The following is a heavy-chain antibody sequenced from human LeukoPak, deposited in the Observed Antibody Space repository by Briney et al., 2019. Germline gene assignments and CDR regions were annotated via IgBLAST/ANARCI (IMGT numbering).Heavy chain of an antibody. CDR3: ARGPGSGSYYKVGFDY. D-gene: IGHD3-10*01. CDR1: GGSISSGDYY. Sequence: PSETLSLTCSVSGGSISSGDYYWSWIRQPPGKGLEWIGYIYYSGSTYYNPSLKSRVTISVDTSKNQFSLKLSSVTAGDTAVYYCARGPGSGSYYKVGFDYWGQGTLVTVSS. CDR2: IYYSGST. V-gene: IGHV4-30-4*08. J-gene: IGHJ4*02.